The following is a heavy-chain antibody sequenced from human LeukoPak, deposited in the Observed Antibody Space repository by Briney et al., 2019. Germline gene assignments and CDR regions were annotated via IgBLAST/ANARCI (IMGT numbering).Heavy chain of an antibody. CDR2: IYHSGST. D-gene: IGHD3-3*01. CDR3: ARIVTIFGVVLDY. J-gene: IGHJ4*02. V-gene: IGHV4-38-2*02. Sequence: PSETLSLTCTVSGYSISSGYYWGWIRQPPGKGLGWIGSIYHSGSTYYYPSLKSRVTISVDTSKNQFSLKLSSVTAADTAVYYCARIVTIFGVVLDYWGQGTLVTVSS. CDR1: GYSISSGYY.